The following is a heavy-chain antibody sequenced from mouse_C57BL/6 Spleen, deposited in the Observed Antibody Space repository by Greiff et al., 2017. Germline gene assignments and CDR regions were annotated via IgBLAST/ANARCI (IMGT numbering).Heavy chain of an antibody. Sequence: EVKLVESGEGLVKPGGSLKLSCAASGFTFSSYAMSWVRQTPEKRLEWVAYISSGGDYIYYADTVKGRFTISRDNARNTRYLQMSSLKSEDTAMYYCTRDPDGYYPAMGYWGQGTSVTVSS. CDR3: TRDPDGYYPAMGY. CDR2: ISSGGDYI. J-gene: IGHJ4*01. D-gene: IGHD2-3*01. V-gene: IGHV5-9-1*02. CDR1: GFTFSSYA.